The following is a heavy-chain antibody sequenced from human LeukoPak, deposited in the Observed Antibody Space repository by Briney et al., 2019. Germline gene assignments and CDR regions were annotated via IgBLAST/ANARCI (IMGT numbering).Heavy chain of an antibody. V-gene: IGHV4-39*01. CDR3: ARQMGVGVWALDY. Sequence: SETLSLTCDVSGGSISTGNYWWGWLRQPPGKGLEWIGIIFHTGKTHDNPSLKSRVSMSVDTSKNQFSLRLSAVTAADTAVYYCARQMGVGVWALDYWGQGALVTVSS. J-gene: IGHJ4*02. CDR2: IFHTGKT. D-gene: IGHD3-16*01. CDR1: GGSISTGNYW.